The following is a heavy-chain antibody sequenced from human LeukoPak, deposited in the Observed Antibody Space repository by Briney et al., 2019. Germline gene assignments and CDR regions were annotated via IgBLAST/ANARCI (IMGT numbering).Heavy chain of an antibody. D-gene: IGHD3-10*01. CDR1: GGSISSYY. CDR2: IYTSGST. Sequence: SETLSLTCTVSGGSISSYYWSWIRQSAGKGREWIGRIYTSGSTNYNPSLKSRVTMSVDKSKNQFSLTRSSVTSAKTAVYYCARETYYYGSGSRDYYMDVWGKGPTVPVSS. CDR3: ARETYYYGSGSRDYYMDV. V-gene: IGHV4-4*07. J-gene: IGHJ6*03.